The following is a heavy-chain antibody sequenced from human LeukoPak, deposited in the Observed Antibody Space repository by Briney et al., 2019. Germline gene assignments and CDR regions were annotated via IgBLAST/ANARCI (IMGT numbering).Heavy chain of an antibody. D-gene: IGHD5-12*01. CDR1: GFTFSSYA. J-gene: IGHJ4*02. Sequence: GGSLRLSCAASGFTFSSYAMHWVRQAPGKGLEWVAVISYDGSNKYYADSVKGRFTISRDNAKNSLYLQMNSLRAEDTAVYYCARAGSGYDSDYFDYWGQGTLVTVSS. CDR3: ARAGSGYDSDYFDY. V-gene: IGHV3-30*04. CDR2: ISYDGSNK.